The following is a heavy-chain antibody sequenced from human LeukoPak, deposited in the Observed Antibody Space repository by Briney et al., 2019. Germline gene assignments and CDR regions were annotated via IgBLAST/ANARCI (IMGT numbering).Heavy chain of an antibody. CDR3: ARDREMATRLHDAFDF. J-gene: IGHJ3*01. CDR1: GFTFSSYD. CDR2: VRYDGSQK. Sequence: GGSLRLSCAASGFTFSSYDMYWVRQAPGKGLDWVAFVRYDGSQKYYADSVKGRFTLSRDNSKNTLYLQMNSLRAEDTAVYYCARDREMATRLHDAFDFWGQGTMVTVSS. V-gene: IGHV3-30*02. D-gene: IGHD5-24*01.